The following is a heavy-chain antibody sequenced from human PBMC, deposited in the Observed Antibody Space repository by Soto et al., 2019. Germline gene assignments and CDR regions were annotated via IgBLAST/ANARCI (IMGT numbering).Heavy chain of an antibody. D-gene: IGHD7-27*01. CDR2: ISSDGSNK. V-gene: IGHV3-30*18. CDR3: AKDLLGPGRAYGMDV. CDR1: GFTFSSYG. Sequence: QVQLVESGGGVVQPGRSLRLSCAASGFTFSSYGMHWVRQAPGKGLEWVAVISSDGSNKYYADSVKGRFTISRDNSKNTLYLPMNSLSAEDTAVYYCAKDLLGPGRAYGMDVWGQGTTVTVSS. J-gene: IGHJ6*02.